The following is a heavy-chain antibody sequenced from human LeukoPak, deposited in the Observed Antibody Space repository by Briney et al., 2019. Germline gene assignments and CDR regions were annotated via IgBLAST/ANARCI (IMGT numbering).Heavy chain of an antibody. D-gene: IGHD2-2*01. CDR3: ARAGDIVVVPAASYMDV. CDR1: GFTFSGYA. J-gene: IGHJ6*03. CDR2: ISGSGGST. V-gene: IGHV3-23*01. Sequence: GGSLRLSCAASGFTFSGYAMSWVRQAPGKGLEWVSAISGSGGSTYYADSVKGRFTISRDNAKNSLYLQMNSLRAEDTAVYYCARAGDIVVVPAASYMDVWGKGTTVTVFS.